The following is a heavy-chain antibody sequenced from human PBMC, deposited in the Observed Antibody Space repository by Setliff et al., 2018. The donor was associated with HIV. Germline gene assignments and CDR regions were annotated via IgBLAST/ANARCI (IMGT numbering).Heavy chain of an antibody. J-gene: IGHJ4*02. D-gene: IGHD3-22*01. CDR3: ARDASPDSESGGYSAGGY. CDR2: INRDGSFT. Sequence: GGSLRLSCTTSGFTLSSHWMHWVRQAPGKGLVWVSRINRDGSFTNYADSVKGRFTISRDNAKNTLYLQMNSLRVEDTAVYYCARDASPDSESGGYSAGGYWGPGTRVTVSS. V-gene: IGHV3-74*01. CDR1: GFTLSSHW.